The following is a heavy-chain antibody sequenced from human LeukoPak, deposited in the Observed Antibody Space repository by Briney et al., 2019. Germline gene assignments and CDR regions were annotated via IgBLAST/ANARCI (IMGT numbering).Heavy chain of an antibody. CDR1: GGSISIYY. Sequence: PSETLSLTCTVSGGSISIYYWSWIRQPAGKGLEWIGRIYTSGTTHYNPSLKSRVTMSVETSKNQFSLKLSSVTAADTAVYYCARLRSTYWYFDLWGRGTLVTVSS. CDR3: ARLRSTYWYFDL. J-gene: IGHJ2*01. V-gene: IGHV4-4*07. D-gene: IGHD4-17*01. CDR2: IYTSGTT.